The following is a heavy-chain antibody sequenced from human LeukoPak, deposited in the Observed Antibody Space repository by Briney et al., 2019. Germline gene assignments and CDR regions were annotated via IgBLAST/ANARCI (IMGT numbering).Heavy chain of an antibody. CDR3: ARAGCITPYWYFDL. J-gene: IGHJ2*01. Sequence: QAGRSLRLSCVASGFTFSSYAVHWVRQAPGKGLEWVAVISYDGSNSYYADSVRGRFTISRDNSKNTLYLQMNSLRAEDTAVYYCARAGCITPYWYFDLWGRGTLVTVSS. V-gene: IGHV3-30-3*01. CDR1: GFTFSSYA. CDR2: ISYDGSNS. D-gene: IGHD2-8*01.